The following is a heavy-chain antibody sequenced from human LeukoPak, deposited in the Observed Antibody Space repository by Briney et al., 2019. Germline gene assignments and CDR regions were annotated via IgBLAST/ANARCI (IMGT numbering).Heavy chain of an antibody. CDR1: GFTFRTYC. CDR3: ARGYYYDSGSYGYFDY. CDR2: IFQDGNDK. V-gene: IGHV3-7*04. J-gene: IGHJ4*02. Sequence: PGVSLRLSCAASGFTFRTYCMSWVRQAPGKGLEWVANIFQDGNDKYYVDSVKGRFTISRDNAKNSLYLQLNSLRVEDTAVYYCARGYYYDSGSYGYFDYWGQGTLVTVSS. D-gene: IGHD3-10*01.